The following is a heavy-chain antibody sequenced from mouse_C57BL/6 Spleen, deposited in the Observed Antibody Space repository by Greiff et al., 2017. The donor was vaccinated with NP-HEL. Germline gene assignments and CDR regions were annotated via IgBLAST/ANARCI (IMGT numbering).Heavy chain of an antibody. J-gene: IGHJ4*01. D-gene: IGHD1-1*01. CDR1: GFTFTDYY. Sequence: EVKLVESGGGLVQPGGSLSLSCAASGFTFTDYYMSWVRQPPGKALEWLGFIRNKANGYTTEYSASVKGRITISRDNSQSILYLQMNALRAEDSATYYCARLLRYAMDYWGQGTSVTVSS. CDR3: ARLLRYAMDY. CDR2: IRNKANGYTT. V-gene: IGHV7-3*01.